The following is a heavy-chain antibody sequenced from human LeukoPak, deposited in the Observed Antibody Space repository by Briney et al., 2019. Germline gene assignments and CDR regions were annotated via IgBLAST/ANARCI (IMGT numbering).Heavy chain of an antibody. D-gene: IGHD3-10*01. CDR1: GFIVSSNY. J-gene: IGHJ5*02. Sequence: GGSLRLSCAASGFIVSSNYMSWVRQAPGEGLEWVANLKQDGSENYYVDSVKGRFTISRDNARNSLYLQMNSLRAEDTAVYYCARAASYYYGSGIRYYWFDPWGQGTLVTVSS. CDR2: LKQDGSEN. V-gene: IGHV3-7*04. CDR3: ARAASYYYGSGIRYYWFDP.